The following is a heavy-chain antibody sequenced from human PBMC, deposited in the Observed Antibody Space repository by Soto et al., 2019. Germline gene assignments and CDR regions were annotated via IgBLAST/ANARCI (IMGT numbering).Heavy chain of an antibody. J-gene: IGHJ6*02. CDR2: INPNSGGT. CDR1: GYTFTSYG. D-gene: IGHD3-22*01. V-gene: IGHV1-2*02. CDR3: ARVYYDSSGYYSPYYYGMDV. Sequence: ASVKVSCKASGYTFTSYGISWVRQAPGQGLEWMGWINPNSGGTNYAQKFQGRVTMTRDTSISTAYMELSRLRSDDTAVYYCARVYYDSSGYYSPYYYGMDVWGQGTTVTVSS.